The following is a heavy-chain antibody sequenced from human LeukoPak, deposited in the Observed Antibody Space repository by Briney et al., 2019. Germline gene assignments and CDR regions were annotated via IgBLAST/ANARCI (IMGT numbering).Heavy chain of an antibody. J-gene: IGHJ4*02. CDR2: IKHDGSEK. CDR3: ATIYCSSGRCYYFDY. CDR1: GFTFSSYW. D-gene: IGHD2-15*01. V-gene: IGHV3-7*03. Sequence: GGSLRLSCADSGFTFSSYWMSWVRQAPGKGLEWVANIKHDGSEKYYVDSVKGRFTISRDNAKNSLYLQMNSLGAEDTAVYYCATIYCSSGRCYYFDYWGQGTLVTVSS.